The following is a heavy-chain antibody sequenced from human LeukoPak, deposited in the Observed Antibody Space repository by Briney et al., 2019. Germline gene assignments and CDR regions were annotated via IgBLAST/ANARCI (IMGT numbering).Heavy chain of an antibody. J-gene: IGHJ4*02. CDR1: GGTFSSYA. V-gene: IGHV1-69*06. Sequence: SVKVSCKASGGTFSSYAISWVRQAPGQGLEWMGGIIPIFGTANYAQKFQGRVTITADKSTSTAYMELSSLRSEDTAVYYCERLQEDTAMAYDYWGQGTLVTVSS. D-gene: IGHD5-18*01. CDR3: ERLQEDTAMAYDY. CDR2: IIPIFGTA.